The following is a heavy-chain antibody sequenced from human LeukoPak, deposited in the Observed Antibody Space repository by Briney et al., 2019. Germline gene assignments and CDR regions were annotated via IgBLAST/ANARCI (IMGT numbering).Heavy chain of an antibody. CDR2: INHSGST. CDR3: ARVGPYYDFWSGYYSAFDY. D-gene: IGHD3-3*01. Sequence: SETLSLTCAVYGGSFSGYYWSWIPQPPGKGLEWIGEINHSGSTNYNPSLKSRVTISVDTSKNQFSLKLSFVTAADTAVYYCARVGPYYDFWSGYYSAFDYWGQGTLVTVSS. J-gene: IGHJ4*02. V-gene: IGHV4-34*01. CDR1: GGSFSGYY.